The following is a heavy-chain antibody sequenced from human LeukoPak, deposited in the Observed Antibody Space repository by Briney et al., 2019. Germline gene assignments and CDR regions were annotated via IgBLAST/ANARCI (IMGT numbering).Heavy chain of an antibody. Sequence: GGSLRLSCAASGFTISLYAMSWVRQAPGKGLEWVSAISGSGGSTYYADSAKGRFTISRDNAKNTLYLQMNSLRADDTAVYYCAKGSGGGYSYAYFDYWGQGTLVTVSS. CDR1: GFTISLYA. V-gene: IGHV3-23*01. J-gene: IGHJ4*02. CDR3: AKGSGGGYSYAYFDY. D-gene: IGHD5-18*01. CDR2: ISGSGGST.